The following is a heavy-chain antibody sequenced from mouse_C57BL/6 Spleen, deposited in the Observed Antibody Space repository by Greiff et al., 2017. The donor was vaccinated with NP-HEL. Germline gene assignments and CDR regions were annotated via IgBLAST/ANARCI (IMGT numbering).Heavy chain of an antibody. J-gene: IGHJ4*01. CDR3: TRERSSTTVVAPYYAMDY. V-gene: IGHV5-9-1*02. CDR1: GFTFSSYA. Sequence: EVMLMESGEGLVKPGGSLKLSCAASGFTFSSYAMSWVRQTPEKRLEWVAYISSGGDYIYYADTVKGRFTISRDNARNTLYLQMSSLKSEDTAMYYCTRERSSTTVVAPYYAMDYWGQGTSVTVSS. D-gene: IGHD1-1*01. CDR2: ISSGGDYI.